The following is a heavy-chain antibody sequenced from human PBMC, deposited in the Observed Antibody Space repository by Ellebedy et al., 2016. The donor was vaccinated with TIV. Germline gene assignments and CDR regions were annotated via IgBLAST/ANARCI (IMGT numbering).Heavy chain of an antibody. Sequence: GESLKISCAASGFTFRNYWMSWVRQAPGTGLEWVANIKHDGSEDSSVDSVKGRFTISRDNAKNSLYLQMNSLRVDDTAIYYCARDHARYYYYGMDIWGQGTTVTVSS. CDR1: GFTFRNYW. V-gene: IGHV3-7*01. J-gene: IGHJ6*02. CDR3: ARDHARYYYYGMDI. D-gene: IGHD2-2*01. CDR2: IKHDGSED.